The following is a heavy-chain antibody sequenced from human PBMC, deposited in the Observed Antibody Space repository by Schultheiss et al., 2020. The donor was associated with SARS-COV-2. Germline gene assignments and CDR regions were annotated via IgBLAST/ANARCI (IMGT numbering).Heavy chain of an antibody. V-gene: IGHV4-4*02. CDR2: IHHSGTS. CDR3: ARVGAKGIAAAGQIDY. J-gene: IGHJ4*02. CDR1: GDSISSSTW. D-gene: IGHD6-13*01. Sequence: SETLSLTCAVSGDSISSSTWWSWVRQPPGRGLEWIGEIHHSGTSNYNPSLKSRVTISVDKSKNQFSLNLSSVTAADTAMYYCARVGAKGIAAAGQIDYWGQGTLVTVSS.